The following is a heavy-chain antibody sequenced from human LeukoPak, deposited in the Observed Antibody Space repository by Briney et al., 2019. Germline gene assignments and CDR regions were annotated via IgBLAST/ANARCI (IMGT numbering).Heavy chain of an antibody. J-gene: IGHJ4*02. D-gene: IGHD6-13*01. CDR2: IKSEGSST. CDR1: GFTLSNYW. CDR3: ARGGDSSNWYPGYFEY. V-gene: IGHV3-74*01. Sequence: GGPLRLSCAPSGFTLSNYWVHWVRQAPGKGPVWVSHIKSEGSSTRFADSVQGRFTISRDNGKNTLYLQMNSLRAEDTAVYYCARGGDSSNWYPGYFEYWGQGALVTVSP.